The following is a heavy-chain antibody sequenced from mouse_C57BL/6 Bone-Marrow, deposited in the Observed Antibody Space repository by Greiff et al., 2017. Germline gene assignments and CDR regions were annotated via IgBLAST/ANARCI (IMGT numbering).Heavy chain of an antibody. Sequence: EVQGVESGGGLVKPGGSLKLSCAASGFTFSDYGMHWVRQAPEKGLEWVAYISSGSSTIYYADTVKGRFTFSRDNAKNTLFLQMTRLRSEDTARYYGARGGTVVAAGALDYWGQGTSVTVSS. V-gene: IGHV5-17*01. CDR2: ISSGSSTI. CDR1: GFTFSDYG. D-gene: IGHD1-1*01. J-gene: IGHJ4*01. CDR3: ARGGTVVAAGALDY.